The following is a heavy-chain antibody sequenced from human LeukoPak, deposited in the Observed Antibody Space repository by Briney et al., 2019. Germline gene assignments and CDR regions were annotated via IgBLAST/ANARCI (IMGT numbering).Heavy chain of an antibody. D-gene: IGHD3-22*01. CDR2: INYSGTT. Sequence: SETLSLTCTVSGGSIGSYYWSWIRQPPGQGLEWIGYINYSGTTNYNPSLKSRVSMSVDTSKNQFSLKLSSVTAADTAVYYCARGTMMVGPWGQGTQVTVSS. CDR3: ARGTMMVGP. V-gene: IGHV4-59*01. CDR1: GGSIGSYY. J-gene: IGHJ5*02.